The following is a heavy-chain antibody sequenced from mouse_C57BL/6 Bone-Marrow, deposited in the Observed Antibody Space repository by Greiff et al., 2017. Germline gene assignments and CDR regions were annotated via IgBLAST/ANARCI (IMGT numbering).Heavy chain of an antibody. D-gene: IGHD1-1*01. V-gene: IGHV1-64*01. J-gene: IGHJ3*01. Sequence: VQLQQPGAELVKPGASVKLSCKASGYTFTSYWMHWVKQRPGQGLEWIGMIHPNSGSTNYNEKFKSKATLTVDKASSTAYMQLSSLTSEDAAVYYCARASYYGSSYGVAYWGQGTLVTVSA. CDR3: ARASYYGSSYGVAY. CDR1: GYTFTSYW. CDR2: IHPNSGST.